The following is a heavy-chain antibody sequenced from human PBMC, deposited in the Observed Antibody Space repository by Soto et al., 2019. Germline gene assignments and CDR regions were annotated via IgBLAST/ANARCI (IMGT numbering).Heavy chain of an antibody. J-gene: IGHJ4*02. Sequence: GGSLRLSCAASGFTFSSYAMSWVRQAPGKGLEWVSAISGSGGSTYYADSVKGRFTIPRDNSKNTLYLQMNSLRAEDTAVYYCAKIPADCSGGSCYFHPQEYYFDYWGQGTLVTVSS. V-gene: IGHV3-23*01. CDR2: ISGSGGST. D-gene: IGHD2-15*01. CDR3: AKIPADCSGGSCYFHPQEYYFDY. CDR1: GFTFSSYA.